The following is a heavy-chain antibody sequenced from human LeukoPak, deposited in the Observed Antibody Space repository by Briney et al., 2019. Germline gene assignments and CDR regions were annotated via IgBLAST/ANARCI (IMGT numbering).Heavy chain of an antibody. V-gene: IGHV3-7*02. J-gene: IGHJ5*01. CDR3: AEGGGWLTDS. CDR1: GSKLSNLW. D-gene: IGHD6-19*01. CDR2: IKQDGSEI. Sequence: GGSLRLSCEVSGSKLSNLWMSWFRQAPGKGLEWVANIKQDGSEIEYVDSVKSRFIISRDNAKNSLFLLMNNLRGDDTAVYYCAEGGGWLTDSWGQGTLVTVSS.